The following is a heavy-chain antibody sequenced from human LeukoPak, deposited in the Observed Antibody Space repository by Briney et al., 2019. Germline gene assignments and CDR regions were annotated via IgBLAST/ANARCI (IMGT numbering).Heavy chain of an antibody. Sequence: ASVKVSCKASGYTFTGYYMHWVRQAPGQGLEWMGWINPNSGGTNYAQKFQGRVTMTRDTSISTAYMELSRLRPDDTAVYYCARSPIYYDSSGYLVYWGQGTLVTVSS. CDR1: GYTFTGYY. J-gene: IGHJ4*02. D-gene: IGHD3-22*01. V-gene: IGHV1-2*02. CDR2: INPNSGGT. CDR3: ARSPIYYDSSGYLVY.